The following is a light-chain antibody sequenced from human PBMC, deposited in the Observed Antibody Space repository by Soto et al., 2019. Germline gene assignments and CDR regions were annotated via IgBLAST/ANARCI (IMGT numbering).Light chain of an antibody. CDR3: AAWDDSLSGWV. Sequence: QSALTQPPSASGTPGQRVTISCSGSSSNIGSNYVYWYQQLPGTAPKLLIYRNNQRPSGVPDRFSGSKSGTSASLAISGLRSKDEADYYCAAWDDSLSGWVFGGGTKLTVL. CDR2: RNN. CDR1: SSNIGSNY. V-gene: IGLV1-47*01. J-gene: IGLJ3*02.